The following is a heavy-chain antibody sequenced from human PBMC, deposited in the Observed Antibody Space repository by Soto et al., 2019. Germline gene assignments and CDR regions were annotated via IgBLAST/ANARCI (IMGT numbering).Heavy chain of an antibody. Sequence: QVQLQESGPGLVKPSQTLSLTCTVSGGSISSGDYYWSWIRQPPGKGLEWIGYIYYSGSTYYNPSLKSRVTISVHTSKNTFSLKLSSVTAADTAVYYCAREGLRRDNGDSLWYFDLWGRGTLVTVSS. V-gene: IGHV4-30-4*01. CDR3: AREGLRRDNGDSLWYFDL. J-gene: IGHJ2*01. D-gene: IGHD1-1*01. CDR1: GGSISSGDYY. CDR2: IYYSGST.